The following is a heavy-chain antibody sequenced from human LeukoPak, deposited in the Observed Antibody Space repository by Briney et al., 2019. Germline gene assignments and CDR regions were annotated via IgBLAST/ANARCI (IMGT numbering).Heavy chain of an antibody. CDR1: GESFSDYY. CDR2: VNHGGGST. CDR3: ARNRDYYYGMDV. Sequence: SETLSLTCAIYGESFSDYYWGWIRQSPGRGLEWIGEVNHGGGSTNYNPSLKNRVTMSADTSKNQFSLKLNSVTAADTAVYYCARNRDYYYGMDVWGQGTTVTVSS. D-gene: IGHD2/OR15-2a*01. J-gene: IGHJ6*02. V-gene: IGHV4-34*01.